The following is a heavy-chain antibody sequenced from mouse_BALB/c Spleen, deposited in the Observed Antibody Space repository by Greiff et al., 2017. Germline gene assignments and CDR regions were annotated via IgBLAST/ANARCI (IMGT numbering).Heavy chain of an antibody. V-gene: IGHV3-2*02. CDR1: GYSITSYYA. Sequence: EVQGVESGPGLVKPSQSLSLTCTVTGYSITSYYAWNWIRQFPGNKLEWMGYISYSGSTSYNPSLKSRISITRDTSKNQFFLQLNSVTTEDTATYYCARSDSSGYVWFAYWGQGTLVTVSA. D-gene: IGHD3-2*01. CDR2: ISYSGST. CDR3: ARSDSSGYVWFAY. J-gene: IGHJ3*01.